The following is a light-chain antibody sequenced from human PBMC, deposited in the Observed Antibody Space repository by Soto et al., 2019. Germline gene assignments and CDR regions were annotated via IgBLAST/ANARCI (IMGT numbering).Light chain of an antibody. CDR2: DSS. V-gene: IGKV1-33*01. CDR1: QDISNY. J-gene: IGKJ5*01. CDR3: QQYDNLPPTIT. Sequence: DIQMTQSPSSLSASVGDRVTITCQASQDISNYLNWYQQKPGKAPKPLIYDSSNLATGGPSRFSGSGSGTDFTFTISSLQPEDIATYYCQQYDNLPPTITFGQGTRLEIK.